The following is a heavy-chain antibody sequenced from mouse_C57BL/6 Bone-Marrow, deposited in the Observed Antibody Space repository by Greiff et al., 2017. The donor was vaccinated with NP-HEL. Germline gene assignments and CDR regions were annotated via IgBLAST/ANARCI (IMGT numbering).Heavy chain of an antibody. CDR2: IYPRSGNT. Sequence: VKLVESGAELARPGASVKLSCKASGYTFTSYGISWVKQRTGKGLEWIGEIYPRSGNTYYNEKFKGKATLTADKSSSTAYMELRSLTSEDSAVYFCARHWVLRRYAMDYWGQGTSVTVSS. CDR1: GYTFTSYG. V-gene: IGHV1-81*01. CDR3: ARHWVLRRYAMDY. J-gene: IGHJ4*01. D-gene: IGHD1-1*01.